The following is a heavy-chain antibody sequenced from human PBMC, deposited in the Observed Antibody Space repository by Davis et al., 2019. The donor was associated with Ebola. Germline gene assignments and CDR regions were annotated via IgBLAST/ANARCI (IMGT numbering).Heavy chain of an antibody. CDR2: INPNSDGT. CDR1: VYTFTSHG. V-gene: IGHV1-2*04. J-gene: IGHJ5*02. Sequence: VPHMPSVYTFTSHGTSRARQVPGQALEWMGWINPNSDGTNYAQKFQGWVTMTRDTSISTAYMELSRLRSDDTAVYYCARETYGDMGHWFDPWGQGTLVPVSS. CDR3: ARETYGDMGHWFDP. D-gene: IGHD4-17*01.